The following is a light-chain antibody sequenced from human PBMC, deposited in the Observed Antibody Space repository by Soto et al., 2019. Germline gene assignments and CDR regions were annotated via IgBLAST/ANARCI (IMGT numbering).Light chain of an antibody. V-gene: IGKV3-15*01. CDR3: QQYKNWPPLT. CDR2: GAF. Sequence: EIVMKQSPATLSVSPGETATLSCRASQSVSYNLAWYQQKPGQGPRLVIYGAFSRATGIPARFSGSGSGTEFTLTMSSLQSEDFAVYYCQQYKNWPPLTFGGGTKVEIK. J-gene: IGKJ4*01. CDR1: QSVSYN.